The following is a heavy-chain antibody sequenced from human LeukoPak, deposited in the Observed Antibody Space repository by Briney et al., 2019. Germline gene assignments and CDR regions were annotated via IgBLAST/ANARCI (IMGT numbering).Heavy chain of an antibody. D-gene: IGHD2-8*02. CDR3: ARDGGGVSSWVSH. Sequence: HGESLKISCKGSGYSFSSYWISWVRQMPGKGLEWMGRIDPGDSFTKYRPSLEGRVTISADKSLSTVYLQWSSLKASDTAIYYCARDGGGVSSWVSHWGQGTLVTVSS. CDR2: IDPGDSFT. CDR1: GYSFSSYW. J-gene: IGHJ4*02. V-gene: IGHV5-10-1*01.